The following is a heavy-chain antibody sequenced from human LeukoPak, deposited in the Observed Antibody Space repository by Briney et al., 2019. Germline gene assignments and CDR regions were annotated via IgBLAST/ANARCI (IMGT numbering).Heavy chain of an antibody. Sequence: ASVKVSCKASGYTFTGYYMHWVRQAPGQGLEWMGWINPNSGGTNYAQKFQGRVTMTRDTSISTAYMELSRLRSDDTAVYYCARGALGYDFWSGYRWFDPSGQGTMVTVYS. J-gene: IGHJ5*02. D-gene: IGHD3-3*01. V-gene: IGHV1-2*02. CDR1: GYTFTGYY. CDR3: ARGALGYDFWSGYRWFDP. CDR2: INPNSGGT.